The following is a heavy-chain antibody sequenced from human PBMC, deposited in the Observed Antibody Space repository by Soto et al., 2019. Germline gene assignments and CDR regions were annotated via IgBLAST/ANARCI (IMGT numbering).Heavy chain of an antibody. V-gene: IGHV4-59*08. Sequence: PSETLSLTWTVSGGSSIGYYGSWIRQPQGKGLEWIGYIYYSGSTDYNPSLKSRVTISVDTSKNQFSLKLSSVTAADTAVYYCARHEWRGHFDFWGQGTLVTVSS. CDR2: IYYSGST. CDR3: ARHEWRGHFDF. CDR1: GGSSIGYY. J-gene: IGHJ4*02. D-gene: IGHD3-3*01.